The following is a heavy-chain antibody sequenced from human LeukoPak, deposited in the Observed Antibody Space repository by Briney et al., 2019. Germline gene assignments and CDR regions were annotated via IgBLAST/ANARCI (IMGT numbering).Heavy chain of an antibody. Sequence: ASVKVSCKVSGYTLTELSMHWVRQAPGKGLEWMGGFDPEDGETIYAQKFQGRVSMTEDTSTDTAYMELSSLRSEDTAVYYCARGARYYDFWSGYLRQYYFDYWGQGTLVTVSS. CDR2: FDPEDGET. CDR1: GYTLTELS. CDR3: ARGARYYDFWSGYLRQYYFDY. D-gene: IGHD3-3*01. V-gene: IGHV1-24*01. J-gene: IGHJ4*02.